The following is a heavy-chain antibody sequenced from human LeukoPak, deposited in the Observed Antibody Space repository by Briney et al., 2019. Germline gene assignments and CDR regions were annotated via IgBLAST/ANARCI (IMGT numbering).Heavy chain of an antibody. D-gene: IGHD3-22*01. CDR2: ISAYNGNT. Sequence: GASVKVSCKASGYTFTSYGVSWVRQAPGQGLEWMGWISAYNGNTNYAQKLQGRVTMTTDTSTSTAYMELRSLSSDDAAVYYCAREHYDSSGPAFDYWGQGTLVTVSS. CDR3: AREHYDSSGPAFDY. V-gene: IGHV1-18*01. J-gene: IGHJ4*02. CDR1: GYTFTSYG.